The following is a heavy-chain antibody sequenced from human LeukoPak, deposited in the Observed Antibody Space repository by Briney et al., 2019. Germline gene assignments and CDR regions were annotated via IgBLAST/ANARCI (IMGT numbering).Heavy chain of an antibody. CDR2: ISSSSSYI. J-gene: IGHJ3*02. CDR3: ARVRLGAFDI. V-gene: IGHV3-21*01. CDR1: GFTFSSYE. Sequence: GGSLRLSCAASGFTFSSYEMNWVRQAPGKGLEWVSSISSSSSYIYYADSVKGRFTISRDNAKNSLYLQMNSLRAEDTAVYYCARVRLGAFDIWGQGTMVTVSS.